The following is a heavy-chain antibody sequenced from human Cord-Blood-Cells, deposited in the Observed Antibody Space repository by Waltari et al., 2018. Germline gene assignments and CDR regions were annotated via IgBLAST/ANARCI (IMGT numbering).Heavy chain of an antibody. Sequence: VQLQQWGAGLLKPSETLSLPCAVYGGSFSGYSWSWIRQPPGKGLEWIGEINHSGSTNYNPSLRSRVTISVDTSKNQFSLKLSSVTAADTAVYDCARGLSVAGPFDYWGQGTLVTVSS. V-gene: IGHV4-34*01. CDR3: ARGLSVAGPFDY. CDR1: GGSFSGYS. J-gene: IGHJ4*02. D-gene: IGHD6-19*01. CDR2: INHSGST.